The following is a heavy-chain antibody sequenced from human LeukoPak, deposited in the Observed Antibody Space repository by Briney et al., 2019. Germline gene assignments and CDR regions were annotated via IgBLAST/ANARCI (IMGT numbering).Heavy chain of an antibody. V-gene: IGHV3-15*01. CDR1: GFTFSNAW. J-gene: IGHJ4*02. D-gene: IGHD3-22*01. CDR3: ARGKMTYYYDSSGSR. CDR2: IKRKTDGGTT. Sequence: GGSLRLSCAASGFTFSNAWMSWVRQAPGKGLEWVGRIKRKTDGGTTDYAAPVKGRFTISRDDSKNTLYLQMNSLRAEDTAVYYCARGKMTYYYDSSGSRWGQGTLVTVSS.